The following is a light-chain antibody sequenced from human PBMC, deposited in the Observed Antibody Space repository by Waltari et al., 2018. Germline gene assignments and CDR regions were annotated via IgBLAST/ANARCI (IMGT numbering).Light chain of an antibody. V-gene: IGLV1-40*01. Sequence: QSVLTQPPSVSGAPGQRVTISCTGSSSNIGAHYDVHWYQQLPGTAPKLLICDNNNRPSGVPDRFSGSKSGTSASLAITGLQADDEADYYCQSYDRSLSAWVFGGGTKVTVL. CDR1: SSNIGAHYD. CDR3: QSYDRSLSAWV. CDR2: DNN. J-gene: IGLJ3*02.